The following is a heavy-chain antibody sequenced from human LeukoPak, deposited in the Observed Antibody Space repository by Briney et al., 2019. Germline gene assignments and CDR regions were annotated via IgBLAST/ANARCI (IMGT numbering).Heavy chain of an antibody. Sequence: ASVKVSCKASGYTFTSYDINWVRQATGQGLEWMGWMNPNSGNTGYAQKFQGRVTITRNTSISTAYMELSSLRSEDTAVYYCASGVVTPLGSFDYWGQGTLVTVSS. CDR3: ASGVVTPLGSFDY. D-gene: IGHD4-23*01. CDR2: MNPNSGNT. V-gene: IGHV1-8*03. J-gene: IGHJ4*02. CDR1: GYTFTSYD.